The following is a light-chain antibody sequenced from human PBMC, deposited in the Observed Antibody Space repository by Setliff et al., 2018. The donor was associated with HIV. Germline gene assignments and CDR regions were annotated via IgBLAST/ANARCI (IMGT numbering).Light chain of an antibody. CDR3: SSYAITNTLP. Sequence: QSVLTQPASVSGSPGQSITISCTGTSSDVGLFNYVSWYQQHPGKAPKLMIYEVSHRPSGVSNRFSGSKSGNTASLTISGLQAEDEADYYCSSYAITNTLPFGTGTKVTVL. J-gene: IGLJ1*01. CDR2: EVS. CDR1: SSDVGLFNY. V-gene: IGLV2-14*01.